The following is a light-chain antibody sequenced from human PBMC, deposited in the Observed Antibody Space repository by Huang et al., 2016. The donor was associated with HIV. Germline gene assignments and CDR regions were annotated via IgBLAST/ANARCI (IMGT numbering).Light chain of an antibody. J-gene: IGKJ4*01. Sequence: AIRMTQSPSSLSASTGDRVTITCRSSQGISSYLAWYQQKQGKAPKLLIYAASTLQSGVPSRFSGSGSGTDFTLTINCLQSEDFATYYCQQYYSYPQLTFGGGTKVEIK. V-gene: IGKV1-8*01. CDR1: QGISSY. CDR3: QQYYSYPQLT. CDR2: AAS.